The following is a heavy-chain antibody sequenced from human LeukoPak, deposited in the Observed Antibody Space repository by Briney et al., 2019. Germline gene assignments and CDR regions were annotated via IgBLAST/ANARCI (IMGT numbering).Heavy chain of an antibody. V-gene: IGHV3-7*01. CDR3: ARVIKAAAGSEVFQH. CDR1: GFTFSNAW. CDR2: IKQDGSEK. J-gene: IGHJ1*01. Sequence: GGTLRLSCAASGFTFSNAWMSWVRQAPGKGLEWVANIKQDGSEKYYVDSVKGRFTISRDNAKNSLYLQMNSLRAEDTAVYYCARVIKAAAGSEVFQHWGQGTLVTVSS. D-gene: IGHD6-13*01.